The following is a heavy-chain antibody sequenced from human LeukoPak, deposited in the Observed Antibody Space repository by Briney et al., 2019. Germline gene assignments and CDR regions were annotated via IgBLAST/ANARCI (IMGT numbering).Heavy chain of an antibody. V-gene: IGHV3-48*03. CDR1: GFTFSSYE. CDR3: ARVASGYGDYDSPFDI. D-gene: IGHD4-17*01. J-gene: IGHJ3*02. Sequence: GGSLRLSCAASGFTFSSYEMNWVRQAPGKGLEWVSYISSSGSTIYYADSVKGRFTISRDNSKNTLYLQMGSLRAEDMAVYYCARVASGYGDYDSPFDIWGQGTMVTVSS. CDR2: ISSSGSTI.